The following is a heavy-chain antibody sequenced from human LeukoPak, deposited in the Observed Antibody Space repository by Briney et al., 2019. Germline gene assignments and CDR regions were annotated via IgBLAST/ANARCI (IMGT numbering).Heavy chain of an antibody. D-gene: IGHD6-13*01. CDR1: GYTFTSYG. CDR3: ARGSSWTPLYY. V-gene: IGHV1-18*01. CDR2: ISAYNGNT. Sequence: ASVRVSYTPSGYTFTSYGISWVRQAPGQGREWMGWISAYNGNTNYAQKLQGRVTMTTDTSTSTVYMELRSLRSDDTAVYYCARGSSWTPLYYWGQGTLVTVSS. J-gene: IGHJ4*02.